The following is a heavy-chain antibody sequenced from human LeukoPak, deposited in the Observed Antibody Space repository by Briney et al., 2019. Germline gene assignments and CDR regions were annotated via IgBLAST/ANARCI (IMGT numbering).Heavy chain of an antibody. J-gene: IGHJ6*03. CDR3: ASVYCSSTSCYSSRYYYYMDV. CDR1: GYTFTGYY. V-gene: IGHV1-69*13. CDR2: IIPIFGTA. Sequence: SVKVSCKASGYTFTGYYMHWVRQAPGQGLEWMGGIIPIFGTANYAQKFQGRVTITADESTSTAYMELSSLRSEDTAVYYCASVYCSSTSCYSSRYYYYMDVWGKGTTVTVSS. D-gene: IGHD2-2*01.